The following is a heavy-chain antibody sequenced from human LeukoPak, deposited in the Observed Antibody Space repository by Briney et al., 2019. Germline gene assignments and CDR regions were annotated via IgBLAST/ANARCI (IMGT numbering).Heavy chain of an antibody. CDR3: ARESGYSEYALPPDY. CDR1: GGSISSRSHY. Sequence: SETLSLTCAVSGGSISSRSHYWSWIRQPAGKGLEWIGRIDSSGSTNYNPSLKSRVTISVDTSKNQFSLRLSSVTAADTAVYYRARESGYSEYALPPDYWGQGTLVTVSS. D-gene: IGHD5-12*01. V-gene: IGHV4-61*02. CDR2: IDSSGST. J-gene: IGHJ4*02.